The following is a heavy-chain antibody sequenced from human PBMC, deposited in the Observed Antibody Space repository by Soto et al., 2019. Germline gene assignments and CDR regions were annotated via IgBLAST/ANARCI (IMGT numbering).Heavy chain of an antibody. CDR3: AKDRYWYSSSWPDY. V-gene: IGHV3-30*18. Sequence: ESGGGVVQPGRSLRLSCAASGFTFSSYGMHWVRQAPGKGLEWVAVISYDGSNKYYADSVKGRFTISRDNSKNTLYLQMNSLRAEDTAVYYCAKDRYWYSSSWPDYWGQGTLVTVSS. J-gene: IGHJ4*02. CDR1: GFTFSSYG. CDR2: ISYDGSNK. D-gene: IGHD6-13*01.